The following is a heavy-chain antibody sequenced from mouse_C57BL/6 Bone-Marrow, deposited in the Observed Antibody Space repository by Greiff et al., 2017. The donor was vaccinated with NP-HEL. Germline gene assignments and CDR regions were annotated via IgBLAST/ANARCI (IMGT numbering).Heavy chain of an antibody. CDR1: GYTFTDYE. J-gene: IGHJ4*01. D-gene: IGHD1-2*01. CDR2: IDPETGGT. V-gene: IGHV1-15*01. Sequence: QVQLQQSGAELVRPGASVTLSCKASGYTFTDYEMHWVKQTPVHGLEWIGAIDPETGGTAYNQKFKGKAILTADKSSSTAYMELRSLTSEDSAVYYCTGLRRLGATDYWGQGTSVTVSS. CDR3: TGLRRLGATDY.